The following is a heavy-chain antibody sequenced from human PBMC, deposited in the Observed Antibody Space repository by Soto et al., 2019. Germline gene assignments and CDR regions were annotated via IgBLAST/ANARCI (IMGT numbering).Heavy chain of an antibody. D-gene: IGHD3-22*01. CDR3: ARDRHSSGYYWFDY. Sequence: PGGSLRLSCAASGFTFSSYGMHWVRHSPGKGLEWVAVIWYDGSNKYYADSVKGRFTISRDNSKNTLYLQMNSLRAEDTAVYYCARDRHSSGYYWFDYWGQGTLVTVSS. CDR1: GFTFSSYG. J-gene: IGHJ4*02. CDR2: IWYDGSNK. V-gene: IGHV3-33*01.